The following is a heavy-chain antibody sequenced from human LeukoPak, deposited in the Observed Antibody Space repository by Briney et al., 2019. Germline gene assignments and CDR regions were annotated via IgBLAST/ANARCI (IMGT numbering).Heavy chain of an antibody. CDR1: GFTFNKYW. Sequence: GGSLRLSCAASGFTFNKYWMHWVRQAPGKGLVWVSCTNGDGSDTRYADSVKGRFTISRDNAKSTLDLQMNSLRVEDTAVYYCISGYDNTDFEFWGQGTLVTVSS. CDR2: TNGDGSDT. D-gene: IGHD5-12*01. CDR3: ISGYDNTDFEF. V-gene: IGHV3-74*01. J-gene: IGHJ4*02.